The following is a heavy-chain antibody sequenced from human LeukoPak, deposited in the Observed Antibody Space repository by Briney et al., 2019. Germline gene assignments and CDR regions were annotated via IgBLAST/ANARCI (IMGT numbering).Heavy chain of an antibody. CDR1: GFTFSSYS. V-gene: IGHV3-21*01. CDR3: ARRLWGVIPYFDY. CDR2: ISSSSRYI. J-gene: IGHJ4*02. Sequence: KPGGSLRLSCTAFGFTFSSYSMNWVRQAPGKGLEWVSSISSSSRYIYYADSVKGRFTISRDNAKNSLYLQMNSLRAEDTAVYYCARRLWGVIPYFDYWGQGTLVTVSS. D-gene: IGHD3-16*01.